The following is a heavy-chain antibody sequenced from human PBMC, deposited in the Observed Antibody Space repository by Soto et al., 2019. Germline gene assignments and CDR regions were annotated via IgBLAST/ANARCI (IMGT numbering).Heavy chain of an antibody. J-gene: IGHJ4*02. CDR1: GASISRTDYY. Sequence: PSETLSLTCTVSGASISRTDYYWSWIRQSPGKGLEWIGYISNSGSTSYNPSLKSRVTMSLETSRNQFSLKLSSVTAADTALYFRARATAYCGRTDCYPFDYWGQGTRVTVSS. CDR3: ARATAYCGRTDCYPFDY. D-gene: IGHD2-21*01. V-gene: IGHV4-30-4*01. CDR2: ISNSGST.